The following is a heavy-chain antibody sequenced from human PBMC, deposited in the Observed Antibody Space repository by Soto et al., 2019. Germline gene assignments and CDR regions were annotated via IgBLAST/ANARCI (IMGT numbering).Heavy chain of an antibody. D-gene: IGHD3-3*01. J-gene: IGHJ6*02. Sequence: GGSLRLSCAASGFTFSSYGMHWVRQAPGKGLEWVAVISYDGSNKYYADSVKGRFTISRDNSKNTLYLQMNSLRAEDTAVYYCAKGSGYYDFWSGYYGMDGWGQWTMVTVSS. CDR1: GFTFSSYG. CDR2: ISYDGSNK. V-gene: IGHV3-30*18. CDR3: AKGSGYYDFWSGYYGMDG.